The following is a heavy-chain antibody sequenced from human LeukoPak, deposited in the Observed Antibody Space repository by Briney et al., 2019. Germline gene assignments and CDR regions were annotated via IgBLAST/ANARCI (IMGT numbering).Heavy chain of an antibody. Sequence: GGSLRLSCAASGFTFSSYAMSWVRQAPGKGPEWASAISGSGGSTYYADSVKGRFTISRDNSKNTLYLQMNSLRAEDTAVYYCAKSSGSYQYYFDYWGQGTLVTVSS. V-gene: IGHV3-23*01. D-gene: IGHD1-26*01. CDR1: GFTFSSYA. CDR2: ISGSGGST. CDR3: AKSSGSYQYYFDY. J-gene: IGHJ4*02.